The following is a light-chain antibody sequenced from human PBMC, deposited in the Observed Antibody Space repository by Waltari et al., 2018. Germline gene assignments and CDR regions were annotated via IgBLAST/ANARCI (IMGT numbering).Light chain of an antibody. CDR3: QAYDSGLGGVL. J-gene: IGLJ2*01. CDR2: GDT. CDR1: SPNTGAGYP. Sequence: QSVLTQPPSVSGAPGPRVTVSCTGSSPNTGAGYPLPRHQQFQGSAPKLLSYGDTNRPSGVPDRFSASKSGTSASLAIAGLLAEDEAEYYCQAYDSGLGGVLFGGGTKLTVL. V-gene: IGLV1-40*01.